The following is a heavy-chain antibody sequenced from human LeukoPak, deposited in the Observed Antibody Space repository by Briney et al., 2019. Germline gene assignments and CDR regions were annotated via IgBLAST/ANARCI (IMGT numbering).Heavy chain of an antibody. D-gene: IGHD2-15*01. CDR3: ATEDAAKFDY. CDR2: INSDGSST. V-gene: IGHV3-74*01. CDR1: GFTFSNYW. Sequence: GGSLRLSCAASGFTFSNYWMHWVRQAPGKGLVWVSRINSDGSSTSYADSVKGRFTISRDNAKNSLYLQMNSLRAEDTAVYYCATEDAAKFDYWGQGTLVTVSS. J-gene: IGHJ4*02.